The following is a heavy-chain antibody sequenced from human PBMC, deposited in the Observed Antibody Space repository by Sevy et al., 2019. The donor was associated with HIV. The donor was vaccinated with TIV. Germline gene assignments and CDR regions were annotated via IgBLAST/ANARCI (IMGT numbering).Heavy chain of an antibody. J-gene: IGHJ6*03. V-gene: IGHV3-73*01. CDR2: IRSKANSYAT. CDR1: GFTFSGSA. CDR3: MSYYDFWSGYSQSYYYYYMDV. D-gene: IGHD3-3*01. Sequence: GGSLRLSCAASGFTFSGSAMHWVRQASGKGLEWVGRIRSKANSYATAYAASVKGRFTISRDDSKNTAYLQINSLKTEDTAVYYCMSYYDFWSGYSQSYYYYYMDVWGKGTTVTVSS.